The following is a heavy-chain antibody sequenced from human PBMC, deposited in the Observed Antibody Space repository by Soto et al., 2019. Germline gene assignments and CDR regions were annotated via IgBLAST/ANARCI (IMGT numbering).Heavy chain of an antibody. V-gene: IGHV3-11*01. J-gene: IGHJ3*02. CDR1: GFTFSDYY. D-gene: IGHD2-15*01. Sequence: GGSLRLSCAASGFTFSDYYMSWIRQAPGKGLEWVSYISSSGSTIYYADSVKGRFTISRDNAKNSLYLQMNSLRAEDTAVYYCARDLKRYCSGGSCYLNSRDAFDIWGQGTMVTVSS. CDR3: ARDLKRYCSGGSCYLNSRDAFDI. CDR2: ISSSGSTI.